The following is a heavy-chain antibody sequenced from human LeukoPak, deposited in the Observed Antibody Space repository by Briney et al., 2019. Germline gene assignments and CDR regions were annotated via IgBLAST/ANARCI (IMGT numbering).Heavy chain of an antibody. Sequence: GGSLRLSCAASGFTFSSYGMHWVRQAPGKGLEWVAFIWYDGSNKYYADSVKGRFTISRDISENTLYLQMNALRAEDTAVYYCASRVVTSFDYWGQGTLVTVSS. CDR1: GFTFSSYG. CDR2: IWYDGSNK. CDR3: ASRVVTSFDY. V-gene: IGHV3-30*02. J-gene: IGHJ4*02. D-gene: IGHD3-3*01.